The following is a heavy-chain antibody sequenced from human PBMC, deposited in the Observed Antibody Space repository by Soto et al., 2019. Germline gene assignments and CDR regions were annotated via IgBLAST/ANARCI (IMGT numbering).Heavy chain of an antibody. CDR1: GFTFSSYA. V-gene: IGHV3-30-3*01. Sequence: QVQLVESGGGVVPPGRSLRLSCAASGFTFSSYAMHWVRQAPGKGLEWVAVISYDGSNKYYADSVKGRLTISRDNSKNTLYVRMTGLEAEDTAVYYCARPIAVDSRRAWGYGMDVWGQGTTVTVSS. D-gene: IGHD3-9*01. CDR3: ARPIAVDSRRAWGYGMDV. CDR2: ISYDGSNK. J-gene: IGHJ6*02.